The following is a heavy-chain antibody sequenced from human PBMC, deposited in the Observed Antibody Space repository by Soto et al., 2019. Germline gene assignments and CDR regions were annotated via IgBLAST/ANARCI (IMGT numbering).Heavy chain of an antibody. CDR1: GFTFSDYY. D-gene: IGHD4-17*01. J-gene: IGHJ6*04. V-gene: IGHV3-11*01. CDR3: ARDPDDYGYNSDG. Sequence: QVQLVESGGGLVKPGGSLRLSCAASGFTFSDYYMSWIRQAPGKGLEWVSYISSSGSTIYYADSVKGRFTISRDNAKNSLYPQMNSLRAADMAMYYCARDPDDYGYNSDGWGKGTTVTVSS. CDR2: ISSSGSTI.